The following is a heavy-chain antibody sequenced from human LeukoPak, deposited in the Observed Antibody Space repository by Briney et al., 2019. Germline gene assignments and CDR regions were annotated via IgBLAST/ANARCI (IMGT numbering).Heavy chain of an antibody. CDR1: GFTFSSHE. CDR2: ISSSGSTI. D-gene: IGHD3-22*01. V-gene: IGHV3-48*03. Sequence: PGGSLRLSCAASGFTFSSHEMSWVRQAPGKGLEWVSDISSSGSTIYYADSVRGRFTISRDNAKNSLYLQMNSLRDEDTAVYYCARVDWMIGAFDIWGQGTMVTVSS. J-gene: IGHJ3*02. CDR3: ARVDWMIGAFDI.